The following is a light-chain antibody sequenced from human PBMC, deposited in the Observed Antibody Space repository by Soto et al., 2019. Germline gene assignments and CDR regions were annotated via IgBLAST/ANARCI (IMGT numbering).Light chain of an antibody. CDR2: GAF. Sequence: EIVLTQSPATLSLSPGERATLSCRASPSVTSFLAWYQQKPGQAPRLLIYGAFNRATGMPARFSGSGSGTDFTLTISSLEPEDSAVYYCQQRNVWPPVTFGQGTRLEIK. V-gene: IGKV3-11*01. J-gene: IGKJ5*01. CDR1: PSVTSF. CDR3: QQRNVWPPVT.